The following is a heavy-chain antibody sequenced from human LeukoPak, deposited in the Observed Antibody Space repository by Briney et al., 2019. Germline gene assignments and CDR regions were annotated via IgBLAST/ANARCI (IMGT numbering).Heavy chain of an antibody. V-gene: IGHV1-2*02. CDR3: ARDGVATDAFDI. CDR1: GYTFTGYY. J-gene: IGHJ3*02. D-gene: IGHD2-15*01. Sequence: ASVKVSCKASGYTFTGYYMHWVRQAPGQGLEWMGWINPNSGGTNYAQKFQGRVTMTRDTSISTAYMELSRLRPDDTAVYYCARDGVATDAFDIWGQGTMVTVSS. CDR2: INPNSGGT.